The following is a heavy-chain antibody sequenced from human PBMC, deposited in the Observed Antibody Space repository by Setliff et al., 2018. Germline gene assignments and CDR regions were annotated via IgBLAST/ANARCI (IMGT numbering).Heavy chain of an antibody. D-gene: IGHD4-17*01. CDR3: ARDLSTTVMTRSWYYFDY. Sequence: ASVKVSCKASGYTFATYGISWVRQAPGQGLERMGWISPYNSNTNYAQNFQGRVTMTTDTSTSTAYMELRSLRSDDTAMYYCARDLSTTVMTRSWYYFDYWGQGTLVTVSS. J-gene: IGHJ4*02. CDR1: GYTFATYG. CDR2: ISPYNSNT. V-gene: IGHV1-18*01.